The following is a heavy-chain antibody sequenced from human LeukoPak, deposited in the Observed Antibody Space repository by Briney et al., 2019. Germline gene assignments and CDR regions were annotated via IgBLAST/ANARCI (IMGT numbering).Heavy chain of an antibody. CDR2: ISYDGSNK. CDR1: GFTFSSYA. CDR3: ARGLSLSGDLAAFDI. Sequence: GRSLRLSCAASGFTFSSYAMHWVRQAPGKGLEWVAVISYDGSNKYYADSVKGRFTISRDNSKNTLYLQMNSLRAEDTAVYYCARGLSLSGDLAAFDIWGEATMVTVSS. J-gene: IGHJ3*02. D-gene: IGHD2-21*01. V-gene: IGHV3-30*04.